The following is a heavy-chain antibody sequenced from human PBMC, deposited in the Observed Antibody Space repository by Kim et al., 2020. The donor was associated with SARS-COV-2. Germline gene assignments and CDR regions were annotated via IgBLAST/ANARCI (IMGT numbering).Heavy chain of an antibody. CDR1: GGSISSYY. CDR3: ARAAPPDYYDSSGYYDY. Sequence: SQTLSLTCTVSGGSISSYYWSWIRQPPGKGLEWIGYIYYSGSTNYNPSLKSRVTISVDTSKNQFSLKLSSVTAADTAVYYCARAAPPDYYDSSGYYDYWGQGTLVTVSS. V-gene: IGHV4-59*01. D-gene: IGHD3-22*01. J-gene: IGHJ4*02. CDR2: IYYSGST.